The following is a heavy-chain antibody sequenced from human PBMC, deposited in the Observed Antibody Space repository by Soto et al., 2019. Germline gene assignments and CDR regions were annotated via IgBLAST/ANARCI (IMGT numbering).Heavy chain of an antibody. CDR3: ARVVVVPAAISPYYYMDV. V-gene: IGHV1-3*01. CDR2: INAVNGKA. J-gene: IGHJ6*03. Sequence: GASVKVSCKASGYTFTSYAMHWVRQAPGQRHEWMGRINAVNGKANYAQKYQGRVTITAGKSTSTAYMELSSLRSEDTAVYYCARVVVVPAAISPYYYMDVWGKGTTVTVSS. D-gene: IGHD2-2*01. CDR1: GYTFTSYA.